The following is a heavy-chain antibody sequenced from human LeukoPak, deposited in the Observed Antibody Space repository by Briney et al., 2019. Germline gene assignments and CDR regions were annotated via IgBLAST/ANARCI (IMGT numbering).Heavy chain of an antibody. Sequence: GESLKISCNGSGYXFTSYWISWVRQIPGKGLEWTGRIHPSDSSPNYSPSFQGYATISLDRSISTAYLQWSSLKASDTAMYFCARHTNGNYGYYYYGMDVWGQGTTVTVSS. J-gene: IGHJ6*02. CDR2: IHPSDSSP. CDR3: ARHTNGNYGYYYYGMDV. D-gene: IGHD1-7*01. V-gene: IGHV5-10-1*01. CDR1: GYXFTSYW.